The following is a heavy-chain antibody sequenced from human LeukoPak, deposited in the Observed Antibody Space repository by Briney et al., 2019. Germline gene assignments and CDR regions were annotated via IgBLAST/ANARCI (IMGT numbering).Heavy chain of an antibody. Sequence: SETLSLTCAVYGGSFSGYYWSWIRQPPGKGLEWIGEINHSGSTNYNPSLESRVTISVDTSKNQFSLKLSSVTAADTAVYYCARVSYDSSGYQWSGAFDIWGQGTMVTVSS. J-gene: IGHJ3*02. CDR2: INHSGST. CDR1: GGSFSGYY. V-gene: IGHV4-34*01. D-gene: IGHD3-22*01. CDR3: ARVSYDSSGYQWSGAFDI.